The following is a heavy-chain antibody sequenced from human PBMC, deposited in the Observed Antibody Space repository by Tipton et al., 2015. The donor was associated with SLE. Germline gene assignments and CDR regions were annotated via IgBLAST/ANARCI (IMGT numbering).Heavy chain of an antibody. CDR3: ARSMEQQLANWFDP. V-gene: IGHV4-61*02. CDR2: IYTSGST. Sequence: TLSLTCTVSGGSISSGRYYWSWIRQPAGKGLEWIGRIYTSGSTNYNPSLKSRVTMSVDTSKNQFSLKLSSVTAADTAVYYCARSMEQQLANWFDPWGQGTLVTVSS. CDR1: GGSISSGRYY. J-gene: IGHJ5*02. D-gene: IGHD6-13*01.